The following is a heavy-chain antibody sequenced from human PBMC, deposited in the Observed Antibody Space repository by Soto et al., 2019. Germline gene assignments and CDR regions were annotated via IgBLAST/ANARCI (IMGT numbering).Heavy chain of an antibody. CDR3: TTDSTQTFCDGGPCYSVQTKSHDS. CDR2: ISGSGGST. CDR1: GFTFSSYA. J-gene: IGHJ4*02. D-gene: IGHD2-15*01. Sequence: GGSLRLSCAASGFTFSSYAMSWVRQAPGKGLEWVSAISGSGGSTDYADPVKGRFTISRDNSKNTLYLQMNSLKTEDTAVYYCTTDSTQTFCDGGPCYSVQTKSHDSWGQGALVTVSS. V-gene: IGHV3-23*01.